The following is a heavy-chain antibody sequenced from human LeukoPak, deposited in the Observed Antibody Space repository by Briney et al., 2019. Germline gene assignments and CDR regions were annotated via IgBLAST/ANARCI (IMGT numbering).Heavy chain of an antibody. CDR2: IYSSGTT. Sequence: KPSGTLSLTCTVSGGSISSYSWNWIRQPAGKGLEWIGRIYSSGTTTYNPSLKSRVIMSVDTSKSQFSLKLSSVTAADTAVYYCARASSGTYYYFDYWGQGTLVTVSS. CDR3: ARASSGTYYYFDY. CDR1: GGSISSYS. J-gene: IGHJ4*02. V-gene: IGHV4-4*07. D-gene: IGHD1-26*01.